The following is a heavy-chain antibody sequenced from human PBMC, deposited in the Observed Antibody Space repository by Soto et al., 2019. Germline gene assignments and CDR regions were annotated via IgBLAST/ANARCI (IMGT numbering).Heavy chain of an antibody. J-gene: IGHJ4*02. CDR1: GFTFSSYA. V-gene: IGHV3-30-3*01. CDR2: ISYDGSNK. CDR3: ARAGEGIAVAAYYFDY. D-gene: IGHD6-19*01. Sequence: GGSLRLSCAASGFTFSSYAMHWVRQAPGKGLEWVAVISYDGSNKYYADSVKGRFTISRDNSKNTLYLQMNSLGAEDTAVYYCARAGEGIAVAAYYFDYWGQGTLVTVSS.